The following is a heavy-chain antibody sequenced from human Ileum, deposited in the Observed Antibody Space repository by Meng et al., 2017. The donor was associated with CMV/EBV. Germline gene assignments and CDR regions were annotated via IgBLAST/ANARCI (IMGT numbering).Heavy chain of an antibody. D-gene: IGHD3-22*01. J-gene: IGHJ6*01. CDR3: ARDSKSVVVNYYYYYGMDV. CDR1: GGTFSSYA. CDR2: IIPILGIA. Sequence: SVKVSCKASGGTFSSYAISWVRQAPGQGLEWMGGIIPILGIANYAQKFQGRVTITADKSTSTAYMELSSLRSEDTAVYYCARDSKSVVVNYYYYYGMDVWGQGTTVT. V-gene: IGHV1-69*10.